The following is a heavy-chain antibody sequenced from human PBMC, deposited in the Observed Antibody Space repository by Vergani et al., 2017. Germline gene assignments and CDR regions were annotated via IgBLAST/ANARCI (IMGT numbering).Heavy chain of an antibody. CDR3: TKGSRGYTGYFFDY. V-gene: IGHV3-23*01. CDR2: VSGSSATP. D-gene: IGHD5-12*01. Sequence: EVQLLDSGGGLVQPGGSLRLSCEASGFSFPGCAMSWVRQAPGKGLEWVSSVSGSSATPYYADSVKGRFIISRDNSKNTLHLQMNSLRADDTAVYYCTKGSRGYTGYFFDYWGQGTLATVSS. J-gene: IGHJ4*02. CDR1: GFSFPGCA.